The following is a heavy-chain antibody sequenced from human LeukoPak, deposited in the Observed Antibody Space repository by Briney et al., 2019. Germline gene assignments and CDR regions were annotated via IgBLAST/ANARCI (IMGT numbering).Heavy chain of an antibody. Sequence: GGSLRLSCAASGFTVSSSYMSWVRQAPGKGLEWVSVIHSGGKTYYADSVKGRFSISRDNSKNTLYLQMNSLRAQDTAVYYCTRDSNSGGSCWGQGALVTVSS. J-gene: IGHJ4*02. CDR1: GFTVSSSY. CDR2: IHSGGKT. V-gene: IGHV3-53*01. D-gene: IGHD2-15*01. CDR3: TRDSNSGGSC.